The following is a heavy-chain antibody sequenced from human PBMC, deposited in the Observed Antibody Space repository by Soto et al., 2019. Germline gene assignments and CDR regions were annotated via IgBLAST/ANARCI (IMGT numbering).Heavy chain of an antibody. CDR1: GYTFTSYD. V-gene: IGHV1-18*01. D-gene: IGHD3-9*01. CDR3: ARDEASTGYRH. CDR2: ISAYNGNT. J-gene: IGHJ4*02. Sequence: GASVKVSCKASGYTFTSYDINWVRQAPGQGLEWMGWISAYNGNTNYAQKLQGRVTMTTDTSTSTAYMELRSLRSDDTAVYYCARDEASTGYRHWGQGTLVTVSS.